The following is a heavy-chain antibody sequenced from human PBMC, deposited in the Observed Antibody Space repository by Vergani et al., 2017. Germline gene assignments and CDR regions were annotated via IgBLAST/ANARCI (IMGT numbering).Heavy chain of an antibody. CDR2: IIPIFGTT. V-gene: IGHV1-69*13. Sequence: QGQLAQSGAEVKKPGSSVKGSCKASGGTFSSNSISWVRQAPGQGLEWMGRIIPIFGTTSYAQKFQGRVTILADESTSTAYMELSSLRSEDTAVYYCARSSGYYSYYFDFWGQGTLVTVSS. CDR1: GGTFSSNS. CDR3: ARSSGYYSYYFDF. D-gene: IGHD3-22*01. J-gene: IGHJ4*02.